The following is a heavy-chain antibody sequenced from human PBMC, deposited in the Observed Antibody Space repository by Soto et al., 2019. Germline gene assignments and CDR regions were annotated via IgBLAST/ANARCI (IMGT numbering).Heavy chain of an antibody. V-gene: IGHV3-21*01. J-gene: IGHJ2*01. D-gene: IGHD6-19*01. CDR2: ISASSSHI. Sequence: EVQLVESGGGLVKPGGSLRLSCAASGFTFSSYSMTWVRQAPGKGLEWVSSISASSSHIYYADSLKGRFTVSRDNAKNSLYLEMNTLRAEDTAVYYCARDLVSVEPWLADWYFDLWGRGTLVTVSS. CDR1: GFTFSSYS. CDR3: ARDLVSVEPWLADWYFDL.